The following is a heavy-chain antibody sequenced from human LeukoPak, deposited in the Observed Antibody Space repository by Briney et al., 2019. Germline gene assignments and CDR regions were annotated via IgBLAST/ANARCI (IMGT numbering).Heavy chain of an antibody. V-gene: IGHV4-39*07. CDR2: IYYSGST. CDR3: ARALGAYGSGSPYGMDV. J-gene: IGHJ6*02. D-gene: IGHD3-10*01. CDR1: GGSISSSSYY. Sequence: SETLSLTCTVSGGSISSSSYYWGWIRQPPGKGLEWIGSIYYSGSTYYNPSLKSRVTISVDTSKNQFSLKLSSVTAADTAVYYCARALGAYGSGSPYGMDVWGQGTTVTVSS.